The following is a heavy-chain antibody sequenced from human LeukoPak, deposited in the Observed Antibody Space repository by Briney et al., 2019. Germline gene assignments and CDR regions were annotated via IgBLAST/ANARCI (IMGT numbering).Heavy chain of an antibody. D-gene: IGHD5-12*01. CDR2: ISGSGGST. Sequence: GGSLRLSCAASGFTFSTYAMSWVRQAPGKGLEWVSAISGSGGSTYYADSVKGRFTLSRDNSKNTLYLQMNSLRAEDTAVYYCAKVEAYTYDAFDFWGQGTLVTVSS. CDR3: AKVEAYTYDAFDF. J-gene: IGHJ4*02. CDR1: GFTFSTYA. V-gene: IGHV3-23*01.